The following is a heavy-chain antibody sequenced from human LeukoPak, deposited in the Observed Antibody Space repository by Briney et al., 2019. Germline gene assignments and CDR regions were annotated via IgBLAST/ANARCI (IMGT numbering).Heavy chain of an antibody. CDR3: ARESGSYVY. D-gene: IGHD1-26*01. J-gene: IGHJ4*02. CDR1: GGSISSYY. V-gene: IGHV4-59*12. CDR2: IYYSGST. Sequence: SETLSLTCTVSGGSISSYYWSWIRQPPGKGLEWIGYIYYSGSTNYNPSLKSRVTMSVDTSKNQFSLKLSSVTAADTAVYYCARESGSYVYWGQGTLVTVSS.